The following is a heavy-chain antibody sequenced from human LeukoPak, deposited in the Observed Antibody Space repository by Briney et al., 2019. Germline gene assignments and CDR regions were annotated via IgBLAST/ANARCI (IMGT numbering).Heavy chain of an antibody. J-gene: IGHJ6*03. Sequence: GGSLRLSCAASGFTFDDHGMSWVRQAPGKGLEWVSGINWNGGSTGYADSVKGRFTISRDNAKNSLYLQMNSLRAEDTALYYCARAGAELVQGNYYYYYMDVWGKGTTVTVSS. D-gene: IGHD6-6*01. CDR3: ARAGAELVQGNYYYYYMDV. CDR1: GFTFDDHG. CDR2: INWNGGST. V-gene: IGHV3-20*04.